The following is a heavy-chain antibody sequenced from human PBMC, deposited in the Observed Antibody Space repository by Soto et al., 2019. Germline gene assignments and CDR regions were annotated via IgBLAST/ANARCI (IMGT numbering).Heavy chain of an antibody. D-gene: IGHD3-22*01. CDR2: IYYSGST. Sequence: SETLSLTCTVSGGSISSGGYYWSWIRQHPGKGLEWIGYIYYSGSTYYNPSLKSRVTISVDTSKNQFSLKLSSVTAADTAVFYCAREFYYYDSSGYYKGGNYYFDYWGQGTLVTVSS. CDR3: AREFYYYDSSGYYKGGNYYFDY. CDR1: GGSISSGGYY. V-gene: IGHV4-31*03. J-gene: IGHJ4*02.